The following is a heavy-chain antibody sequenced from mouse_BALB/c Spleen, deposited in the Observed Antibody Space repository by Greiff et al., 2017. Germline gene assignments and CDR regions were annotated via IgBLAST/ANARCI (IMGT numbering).Heavy chain of an antibody. CDR1: GFTFSSYA. CDR3: TRDPGWAY. J-gene: IGHJ3*01. D-gene: IGHD1-2*01. CDR2: ISSGGSYT. V-gene: IGHV5-9-4*01. Sequence: EVQVVESGGGLVKPGGSLKLSCAASGFTFSSYAMSWVRQSPEKRLEWVAEISSGGSYTYYPDTVTGRFTISRDNAKNTLYLQMSSLKSEDTAMYYCTRDPGWAYWGQGTLVTVSA.